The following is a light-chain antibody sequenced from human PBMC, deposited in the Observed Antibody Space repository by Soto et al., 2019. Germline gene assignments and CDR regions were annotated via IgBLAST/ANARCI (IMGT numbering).Light chain of an antibody. V-gene: IGKV3-20*01. CDR3: QQYVSSSYL. Sequence: EIVLTQSPGTLSLFPGERATLSCRASQSVSSSYLAWYQQKPGQAPRLLIYGASSRATGIPDRFSGSGSGKDSTLSIGRLEPEVFAVYYCQQYVSSSYLFGQGTKLETK. CDR2: GAS. J-gene: IGKJ2*01. CDR1: QSVSSSY.